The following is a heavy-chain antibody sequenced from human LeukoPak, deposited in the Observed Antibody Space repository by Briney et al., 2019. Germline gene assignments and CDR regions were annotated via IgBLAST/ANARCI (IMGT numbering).Heavy chain of an antibody. V-gene: IGHV1-58*01. Sequence: ASVTVSCTASGFTFTTFAVQWVRQARGQRLEWIGWIVVDGGNTHYAQKFQERVDITTDRSTNTVFMELRSLRSDDTAVYYCSAGATTYCGEDCYPSFFFYHGIDVWGQGTTVTVSS. CDR2: IVVDGGNT. CDR1: GFTFTTFA. D-gene: IGHD2-21*02. CDR3: SAGATTYCGEDCYPSFFFYHGIDV. J-gene: IGHJ6*02.